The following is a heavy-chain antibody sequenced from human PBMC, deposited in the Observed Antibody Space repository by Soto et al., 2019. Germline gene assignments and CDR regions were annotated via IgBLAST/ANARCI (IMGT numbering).Heavy chain of an antibody. CDR1: GFTFSDYP. D-gene: IGHD2-15*01. J-gene: IGHJ4*02. CDR2: IRTISSAI. Sequence: GSLRLSCAASGFTFSDYPMNWVRQAPGKGLEWVSSIRTISSAIYFADSVRGRFTISRDNARNSLYLQMTSLRDEDTVVYYCARETPSFDSWGQGTLVTSPQ. V-gene: IGHV3-48*02. CDR3: ARETPSFDS.